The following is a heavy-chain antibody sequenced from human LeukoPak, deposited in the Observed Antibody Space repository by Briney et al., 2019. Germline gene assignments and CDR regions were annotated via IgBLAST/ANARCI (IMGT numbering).Heavy chain of an antibody. CDR2: INTATTET. CDR3: ARDSGAFDY. CDR1: GYTFTNYL. D-gene: IGHD2-15*01. J-gene: IGHJ4*02. V-gene: IGHV1-3*04. Sequence: GASVKVSCKASGYTFTNYLIHWMRQAPGQSLQWMGWINTATTETKYSQNFQGRVTIARDTSATTAYMELSSLRSEDTAAYFCARDSGAFDYWGQGTLVTVSS.